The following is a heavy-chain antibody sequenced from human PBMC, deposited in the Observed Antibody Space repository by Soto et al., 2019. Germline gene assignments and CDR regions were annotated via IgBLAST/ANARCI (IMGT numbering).Heavy chain of an antibody. D-gene: IGHD3-10*01. CDR1: GFTFSSYA. CDR3: VKDQGTQA. V-gene: IGHV3-23*01. J-gene: IGHJ5*02. Sequence: GGSLRLSCAASGFTFSSYAMSWVRQAPGKGLEWVSGISTSGDSTYYADSVKGRFTISRDNSRNTLYLQMNSLRVEDTAIYHCVKDQGTQAWGQGTLVTVSS. CDR2: ISTSGDST.